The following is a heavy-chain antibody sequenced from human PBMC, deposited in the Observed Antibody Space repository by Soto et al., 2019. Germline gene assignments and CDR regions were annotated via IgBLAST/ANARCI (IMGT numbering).Heavy chain of an antibody. V-gene: IGHV4-4*02. D-gene: IGHD1-26*01. Sequence: SETLSLTCAVSSGSISSSNWWSWVRQPPGKGLEWIGEIYHSGSTNYNPSLKSRVTISVDKSKNQFSLKLSSVTAADTAVYYCASPVGRLGAFDIWGQGTMVTVSS. CDR3: ASPVGRLGAFDI. CDR2: IYHSGST. CDR1: SGSISSSNW. J-gene: IGHJ3*02.